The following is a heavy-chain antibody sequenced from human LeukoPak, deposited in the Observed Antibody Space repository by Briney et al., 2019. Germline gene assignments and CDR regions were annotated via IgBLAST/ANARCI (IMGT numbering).Heavy chain of an antibody. CDR3: ARGAGGHSSWTDYYYGMDV. Sequence: SETLSLTCTVSGGSISSSSYYWGWIRQPPGKGLEWIGSIYYSGSTYYNPSLKSRVTISVDTSKNQFSLKLSSVTAADTAVYYCARGAGGHSSWTDYYYGMDVWGQGTTVTVSS. J-gene: IGHJ6*02. CDR2: IYYSGST. D-gene: IGHD6-13*01. V-gene: IGHV4-39*01. CDR1: GGSISSSSYY.